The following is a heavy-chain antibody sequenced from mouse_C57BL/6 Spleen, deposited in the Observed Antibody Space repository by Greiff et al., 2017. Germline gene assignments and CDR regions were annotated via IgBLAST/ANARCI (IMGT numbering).Heavy chain of an antibody. Sequence: EVKLVESGGGLVKPGGSLILSCAASGFTFSDYGMHWVRQAPEKGLEWVAYISSGSSTIYYADTVKGRFTISRDNAKNTLLLQMTSLRSEDTAMYYCAGGYSNYYFDDWGQGTTLTVSS. D-gene: IGHD2-5*01. CDR3: AGGYSNYYFDD. J-gene: IGHJ2*01. CDR2: ISSGSSTI. CDR1: GFTFSDYG. V-gene: IGHV5-17*01.